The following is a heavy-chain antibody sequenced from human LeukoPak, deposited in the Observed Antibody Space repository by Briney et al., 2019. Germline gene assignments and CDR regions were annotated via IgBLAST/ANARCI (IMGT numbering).Heavy chain of an antibody. Sequence: GGSLRLSCAGSGFTFTDYYMTWIRQAPGKGPEWVSHISGSGSAIYYADSVRGRSTISRDNAKNSLYLQMNDLRAEDTAVYYCARDLGNCSNGVCYADFWGQGTLVTVS. V-gene: IGHV3-11*04. CDR3: ARDLGNCSNGVCYADF. J-gene: IGHJ4*02. D-gene: IGHD2-8*01. CDR1: GFTFTDYY. CDR2: ISGSGSAI.